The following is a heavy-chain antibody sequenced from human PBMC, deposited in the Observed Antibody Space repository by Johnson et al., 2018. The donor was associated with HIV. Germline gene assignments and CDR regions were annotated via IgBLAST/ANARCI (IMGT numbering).Heavy chain of an antibody. CDR3: ARAYRSSWYRDYAFDA. CDR1: GFIVSSNY. D-gene: IGHD6-13*01. CDR2: IYSGGST. V-gene: IGHV3-66*03. Sequence: VQLVESGGGLIQPGGSLRLSCAASGFIVSSNYMSWVRQAPGKGLEWVSVIYSGGSTYYADSVKGRFTISRDNSKNKLYLQMNSLRAEDTAGYSCARAYRSSWYRDYAFDAWGQGTMVTVAS. J-gene: IGHJ3*01.